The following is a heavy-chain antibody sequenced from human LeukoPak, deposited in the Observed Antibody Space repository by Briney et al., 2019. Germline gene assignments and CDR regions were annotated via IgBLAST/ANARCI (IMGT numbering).Heavy chain of an antibody. V-gene: IGHV3-30*04. CDR1: GFTFSSYA. CDR3: AKDATLTSITVPTGVDY. D-gene: IGHD4-17*01. Sequence: GGSLRLSCAASGFTFSSYAMHWVRQAPGKGLEWVAFIQYDGSNKFYADSVKGRFTISRDNSKNTLYLQMNSLRAEDTAVYYCAKDATLTSITVPTGVDYWGQGTLVTVSS. J-gene: IGHJ4*02. CDR2: IQYDGSNK.